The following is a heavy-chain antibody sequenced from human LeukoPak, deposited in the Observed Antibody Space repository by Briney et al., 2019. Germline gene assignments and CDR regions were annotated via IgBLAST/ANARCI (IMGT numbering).Heavy chain of an antibody. CDR3: TGTRSQQWLALAHYFDY. D-gene: IGHD6-19*01. J-gene: IGHJ4*02. V-gene: IGHV3-15*01. Sequence: KPGGSLRLSCAASGFTFSNAWMTWVRQAPGKGLEWVGRIKRKTDGGTTDYAAPVKGRFTISRDDSKNTLYLQMNSLKTEDTAVYYCTGTRSQQWLALAHYFDYWGQGTLVTVSS. CDR1: GFTFSNAW. CDR2: IKRKTDGGTT.